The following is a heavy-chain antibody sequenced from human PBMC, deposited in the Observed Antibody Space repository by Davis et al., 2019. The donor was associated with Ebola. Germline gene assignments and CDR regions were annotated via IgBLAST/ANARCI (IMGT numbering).Heavy chain of an antibody. J-gene: IGHJ6*02. CDR2: IHHLGNT. D-gene: IGHD4-17*01. V-gene: IGHV4-59*01. Sequence: SETLSLTCTVSGGSINNYFWSWIRQPPGKGLEWIGNIHHLGNTNYNPSLQSRVTMSVDTSKNQFSLKLSSVTAADTAVYYCARGNYGDYIVLYYYNMDVWGQGTTVTVS. CDR1: GGSINNYF. CDR3: ARGNYGDYIVLYYYNMDV.